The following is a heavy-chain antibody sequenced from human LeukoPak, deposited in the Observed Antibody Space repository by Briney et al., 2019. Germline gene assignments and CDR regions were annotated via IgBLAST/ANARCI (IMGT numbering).Heavy chain of an antibody. CDR2: IKLNSGGT. D-gene: IGHD1-26*01. J-gene: IGHJ4*02. Sequence: GAPVNASCTPSGYTFTAYYTHAVREAPRQRVEWMGWIKLNSGGTINAHKFQGRITITRATSIITAYMELSRRTSCELTVQYCTRGWWELPVYFDYWGQGTLVTVSS. V-gene: IGHV1-2*07. CDR3: TRGWWELPVYFDY. CDR1: GYTFTAYY.